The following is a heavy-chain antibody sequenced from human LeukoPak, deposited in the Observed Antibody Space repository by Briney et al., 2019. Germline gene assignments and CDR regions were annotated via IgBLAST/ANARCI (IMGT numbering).Heavy chain of an antibody. D-gene: IGHD2-2*01. V-gene: IGHV4-39*07. Sequence: PSETLSLTCTVSGGSISSSSYYWGWIRQPPGKGLEWIGSIYYSGSTYYNPSLKSRVTISVDTSKNQFSLKLSSVTAADTAVYYWAGGKLSSIVVVPAAPRWFGPWGQGTLVTVSS. CDR3: AGGKLSSIVVVPAAPRWFGP. CDR1: GGSISSSSYY. J-gene: IGHJ5*02. CDR2: IYYSGST.